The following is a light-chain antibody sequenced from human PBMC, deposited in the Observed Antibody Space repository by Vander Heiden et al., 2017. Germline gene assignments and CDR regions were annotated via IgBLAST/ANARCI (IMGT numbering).Light chain of an antibody. CDR2: AAS. CDR3: QQTDSTPLT. J-gene: IGKJ2*01. CDR1: QSISSY. V-gene: IGKV1-39*01. Sequence: DRVTITCRASQSISSYLNWYQQKPGKAPKVLIYAASSLQSGVPSRFSGSGSGTAFTLTISSLQPEDFATYYCQQTDSTPLTFGQGTKVEIK.